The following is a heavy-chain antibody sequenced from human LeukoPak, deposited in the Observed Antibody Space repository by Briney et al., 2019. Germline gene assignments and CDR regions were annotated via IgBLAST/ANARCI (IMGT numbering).Heavy chain of an antibody. CDR3: AKYCTGGSCYRGLDV. J-gene: IGHJ6*02. CDR2: ITSTT. V-gene: IGHV3-23*01. CDR1: GFTLSAYG. Sequence: GGSLRLSCSASGFTLSAYGMNWVRQAPGKGLEWVSAITSTTFYADSVKGRFTISRDNSKNTLYIQINSLRAEDTAIYYCAKYCTGGSCYRGLDVWGQGTTVTVSS. D-gene: IGHD2-15*01.